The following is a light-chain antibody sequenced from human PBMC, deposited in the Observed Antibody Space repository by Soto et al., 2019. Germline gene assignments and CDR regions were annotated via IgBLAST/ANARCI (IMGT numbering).Light chain of an antibody. V-gene: IGLV1-40*01. Sequence: LTQPPSVSGAPGQRVTISCTGSSSNIGAGYDVHWYQQLPGTAPKLLIYGNSNRPSGVPDRFSGSKSGTSASLAITGLQAEDEADYYCQSYDSSLSAPYVFGTGTKVTVL. J-gene: IGLJ1*01. CDR1: SSNIGAGYD. CDR2: GNS. CDR3: QSYDSSLSAPYV.